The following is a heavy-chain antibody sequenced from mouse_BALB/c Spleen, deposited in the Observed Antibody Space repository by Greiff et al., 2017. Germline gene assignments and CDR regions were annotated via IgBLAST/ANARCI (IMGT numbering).Heavy chain of an antibody. V-gene: IGHV1-80*01. CDR3: ARWLRHAMDY. CDR2: IYPGDGDT. Sequence: VQLQQSGAELAKPGASVKMSCKASGYTFTSYWMHWVKQRPGQGLEWIGQIYPGDGDTNYNGKFKGKATLTADKSSSTAYMQLSSLTSEDSSVYFCARWLRHAMDYWGQGTSVTVSS. D-gene: IGHD2-2*01. CDR1: GYTFTSYW. J-gene: IGHJ4*01.